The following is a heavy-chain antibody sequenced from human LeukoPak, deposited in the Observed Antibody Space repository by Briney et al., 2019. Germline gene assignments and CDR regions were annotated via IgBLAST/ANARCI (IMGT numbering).Heavy chain of an antibody. CDR3: ARHYGAYYDFWSGYYFPTPPFDY. CDR2: IYYSGST. CDR1: GGSISSSSYY. J-gene: IGHJ4*02. V-gene: IGHV4-39*01. Sequence: SETLSLTCTVSGGSISSSSYYWGWIRQPPGKGLEWIGSIYYSGSTYYNPSLKSRVTISVDTSKNQFSLKLSSVTAADTAVYYCARHYGAYYDFWSGYYFPTPPFDYWGQGTLVTVSS. D-gene: IGHD3-3*01.